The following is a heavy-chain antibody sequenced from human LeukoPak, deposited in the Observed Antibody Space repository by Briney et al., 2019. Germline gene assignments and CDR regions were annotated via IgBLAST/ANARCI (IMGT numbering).Heavy chain of an antibody. CDR1: GYTFSSYW. D-gene: IGHD3-3*01. CDR2: IYPGDSDT. CDR3: ARQNDFRLDY. V-gene: IGHV5-51*01. Sequence: GESLKISCKGSGYTFSSYWIGWVRQMPGKGLEWMGIIYPGDSDTRYSPSLQGQVTNSVDTSIGTAYLQWSSLKASDTAIYYCARQNDFRLDYWGQGTLVTVSS. J-gene: IGHJ4*02.